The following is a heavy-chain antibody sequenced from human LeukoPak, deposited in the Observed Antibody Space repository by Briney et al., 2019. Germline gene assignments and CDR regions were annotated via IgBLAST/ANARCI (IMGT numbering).Heavy chain of an antibody. Sequence: ASVNVSCKVSGYTITELSMHWVRQDPGKGLEWMGGFDPEDGETIYAQKFQGRVTMTEDTSTDTAYMELSSLRSEDTAVYYCATFDSSGWPACLDYWGQGTLVTVSS. D-gene: IGHD6-19*01. CDR2: FDPEDGET. J-gene: IGHJ4*02. CDR1: GYTITELS. CDR3: ATFDSSGWPACLDY. V-gene: IGHV1-24*01.